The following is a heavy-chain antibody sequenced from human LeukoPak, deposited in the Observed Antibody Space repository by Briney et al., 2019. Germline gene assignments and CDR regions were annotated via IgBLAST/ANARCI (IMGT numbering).Heavy chain of an antibody. CDR1: AGSISSYY. CDR2: IYYSGST. CDR3: ARDRPGSCSGGSCYSSYYYGTDV. J-gene: IGHJ6*02. V-gene: IGHV4-59*01. Sequence: PSETLSLTCTVSAGSISSYYWSWIRQPPGKGLEWIGYIYYSGSTNYNPSLKSRVTISVDTSKNQFSLKLSSVTAADTAVYYCARDRPGSCSGGSCYSSYYYGTDVWGQGTTVTVSS. D-gene: IGHD2-15*01.